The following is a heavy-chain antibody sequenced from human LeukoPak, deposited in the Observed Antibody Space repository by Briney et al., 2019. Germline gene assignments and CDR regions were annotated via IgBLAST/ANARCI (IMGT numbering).Heavy chain of an antibody. CDR3: ARDPEYSSSSRYFDY. CDR1: GFTFDDYA. Sequence: GRSLRLSCAASGFTFDDYAMYWVRQVPGKGLEWVSGIRWNSASKGYADSVKGRFTISRDNAKNSLYLQMNSLRAEDTAVYYCARDPEYSSSSRYFDYWGQGTLVTVSS. CDR2: IRWNSASK. V-gene: IGHV3-9*01. J-gene: IGHJ4*02. D-gene: IGHD6-6*01.